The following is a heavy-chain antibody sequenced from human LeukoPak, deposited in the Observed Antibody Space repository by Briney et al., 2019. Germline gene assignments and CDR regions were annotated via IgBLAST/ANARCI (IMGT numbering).Heavy chain of an antibody. Sequence: TGGSLRLSCAASGFTFSNYVLSWVRQAPGKGLEWVSSISDSGSRTYYADSMKGRFAISRDNSRNTLYLEMNNLRAEDTAVYYCAKEGSSSWYGANWFDPWGQGTLVTVSS. J-gene: IGHJ5*02. D-gene: IGHD6-13*01. CDR2: ISDSGSRT. V-gene: IGHV3-23*01. CDR1: GFTFSNYV. CDR3: AKEGSSSWYGANWFDP.